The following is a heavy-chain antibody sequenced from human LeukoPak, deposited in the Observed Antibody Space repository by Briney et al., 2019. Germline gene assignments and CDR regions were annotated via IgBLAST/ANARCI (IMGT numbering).Heavy chain of an antibody. V-gene: IGHV3-30*03. D-gene: IGHD3-22*01. Sequence: GRSLRLSCAASGFTFSSYGMHWVRQAPGKGLEWVAVISYDGSNKYYADSVKGRFTISRDNSKNTLYLQMNSLRAEDTAVYYCSRTYYYDSSGYFDYWGQGTLVTVSS. CDR3: SRTYYYDSSGYFDY. CDR1: GFTFSSYG. CDR2: ISYDGSNK. J-gene: IGHJ4*02.